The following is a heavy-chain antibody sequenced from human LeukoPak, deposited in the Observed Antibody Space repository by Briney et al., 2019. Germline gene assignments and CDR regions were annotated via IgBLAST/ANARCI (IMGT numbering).Heavy chain of an antibody. D-gene: IGHD5-18*01. CDR2: INHSGNT. J-gene: IGHJ5*02. CDR3: ARQDTAMVKGWFDP. CDR1: GYSISSGYY. V-gene: IGHV4-38-2*01. Sequence: LETLSLTCAVSGYSISSGYYWGWIRQPPGRGLEWIGSINHSGNTYCNPSLKSRVAISIDTSKNDFSLKVTSVTAADTAVYFCARQDTAMVKGWFDPWGQGTLVTVSS.